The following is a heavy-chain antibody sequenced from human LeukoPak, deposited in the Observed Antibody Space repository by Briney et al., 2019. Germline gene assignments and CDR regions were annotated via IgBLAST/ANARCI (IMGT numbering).Heavy chain of an antibody. J-gene: IGHJ6*02. CDR3: ARGRHCGSGQNYYYYYYGMDV. Sequence: SETLSLTCTVSGGSISSYYWSWIRQPAGKGLEWIGRIYTSGSTNYNPSLKSRVTMSVDTSKNQFSLKLSSVTAADTAVYYCARGRHCGSGQNYYYYYYGMDVWGQGTTVTVSS. V-gene: IGHV4-4*07. CDR1: GGSISSYY. D-gene: IGHD3-10*01. CDR2: IYTSGST.